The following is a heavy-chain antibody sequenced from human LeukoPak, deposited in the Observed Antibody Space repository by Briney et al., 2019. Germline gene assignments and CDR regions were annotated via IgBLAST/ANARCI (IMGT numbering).Heavy chain of an antibody. CDR1: GYTFTYFY. V-gene: IGHV1-46*01. D-gene: IGHD3-22*01. Sequence: GASVKVSCKASGYTFTYFYMHWLRQAPGHELEWMGVIHPSGGSTSYAQKFQGRVTMTTDTSTSTVYMELSSLRSEDTALYYCARITMTTSGWYFDLWGRGTLVTVSS. J-gene: IGHJ2*01. CDR2: IHPSGGST. CDR3: ARITMTTSGWYFDL.